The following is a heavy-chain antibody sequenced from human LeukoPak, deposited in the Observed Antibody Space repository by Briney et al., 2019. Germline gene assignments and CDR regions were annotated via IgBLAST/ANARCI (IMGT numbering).Heavy chain of an antibody. CDR2: IHSSGIT. J-gene: IGHJ4*02. Sequence: RPSETLSLTCTVSGGSISSYYWSWIRQPAGGGLEWIGRIHSSGITNYNRSIQSRVTMSLDTSKNEVSLRLTSVTAADTAMYFCAREVDPSVPTLVDWGQGTLVTVSS. CDR3: AREVDPSVPTLVD. CDR1: GGSISSYY. V-gene: IGHV4-4*07. D-gene: IGHD2-8*02.